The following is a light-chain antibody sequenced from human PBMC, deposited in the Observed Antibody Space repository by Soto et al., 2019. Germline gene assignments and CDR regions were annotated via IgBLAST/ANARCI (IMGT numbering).Light chain of an antibody. Sequence: QSALTQPPSVSGAPGQRVTISCTGSSSNIGAGYDVHWYQQLPGTAPKLLIYGNSNRPSGVPDRFSGSKSGTSASLAITGLQAEDEADYYCQSYDSSLSVLLGGGTK. CDR2: GNS. CDR3: QSYDSSLSVL. CDR1: SSNIGAGYD. V-gene: IGLV1-40*01. J-gene: IGLJ2*01.